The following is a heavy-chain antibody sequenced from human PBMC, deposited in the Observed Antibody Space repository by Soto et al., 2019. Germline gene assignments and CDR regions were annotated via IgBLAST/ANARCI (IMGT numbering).Heavy chain of an antibody. CDR3: ARAAYGEYWFDP. D-gene: IGHD4-17*01. CDR2: INGDGRTT. CDR1: GFTFSAYW. Sequence: EVQLVESGGGVVPPGGSLRLSCAASGFTFSAYWMHWVRQAPGKGLMWVSRINGDGRTTSYADSVKGRFTISRENAKNTLYLQMNSLRAEYTAVYYCARAAYGEYWFDPWGQGTLVTVSS. J-gene: IGHJ5*02. V-gene: IGHV3-74*01.